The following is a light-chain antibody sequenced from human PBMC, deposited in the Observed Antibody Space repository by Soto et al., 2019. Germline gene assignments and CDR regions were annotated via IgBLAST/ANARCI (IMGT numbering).Light chain of an antibody. V-gene: IGKV1-5*03. CDR2: KAS. CDR1: QPISYW. CDR3: QQYDSNFRT. Sequence: DIQMTQSPSTLSASVGDRVTITCRASQPISYWLAWYQQKPGKAPKLLIYKASTLDTGVPTRFSGSGFGTDFTLTISSLQPDDFATYYCQQYDSNFRTFGQGTKVDIK. J-gene: IGKJ1*01.